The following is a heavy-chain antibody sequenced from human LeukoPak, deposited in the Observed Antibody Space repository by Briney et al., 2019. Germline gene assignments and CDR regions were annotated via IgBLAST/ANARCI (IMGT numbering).Heavy chain of an antibody. CDR1: GASIRSYY. V-gene: IGHV4-59*12. D-gene: IGHD3-9*01. Sequence: SETLSLTCTVSGASIRSYYWSWIRQPPGKGLEWIGNIYYSGSTNYNPSLKSRVTISVDPSNNQFSLNVSSVTAADTAVYYCASVDILTGYSFDHWGQGTLVTVSS. CDR3: ASVDILTGYSFDH. J-gene: IGHJ5*02. CDR2: IYYSGST.